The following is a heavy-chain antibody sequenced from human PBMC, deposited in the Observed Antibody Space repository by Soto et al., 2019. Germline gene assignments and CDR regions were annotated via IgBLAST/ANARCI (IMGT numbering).Heavy chain of an antibody. D-gene: IGHD3-22*01. CDR3: ARVADSSGYYGVGKTYYFDY. J-gene: IGHJ4*02. CDR2: IKQDGSEK. V-gene: IGHV3-7*03. CDR1: GFTLSSYW. Sequence: EVQLVESGGGLVQPGGSLRLSCAASGFTLSSYWMSWVRQAPGKGLEWVANIKQDGSEKYYVDSVKGRFTISRDNAKNSLYLQMNSLRAEDTAVYYCARVADSSGYYGVGKTYYFDYWGQGTLVTVSS.